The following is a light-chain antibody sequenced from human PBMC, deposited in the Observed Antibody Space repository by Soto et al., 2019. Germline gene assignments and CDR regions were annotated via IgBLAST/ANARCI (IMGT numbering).Light chain of an antibody. CDR1: SVDIGAFTF. Sequence: QSALTQPASVSGSPGQSITISCTGTSVDIGAFTFVSWYQQHPGKVPKLMIFDVNRRPSGVSDRFSGSKSGNTASLTISGPQAEDEGDYYCSSYTSSSTHVFGSGTKLTVL. J-gene: IGLJ1*01. CDR3: SSYTSSSTHV. V-gene: IGLV2-14*03. CDR2: DVN.